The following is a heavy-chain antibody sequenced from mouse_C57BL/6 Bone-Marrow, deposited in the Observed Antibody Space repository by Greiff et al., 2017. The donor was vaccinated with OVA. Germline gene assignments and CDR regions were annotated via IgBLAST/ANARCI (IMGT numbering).Heavy chain of an antibody. D-gene: IGHD1-1*01. Sequence: WIRQAPEKGLEWVAYISSGSSTIYYADTVKGRFTIPSDNAKNTLFLQMSSLRSEDTAMYYCASLTYYYGGSPLYCALDYWGQGTSVTVSS. V-gene: IGHV5-17*01. J-gene: IGHJ4*01. CDR2: ISSGSSTI. CDR3: ASLTYYYGGSPLYCALDY.